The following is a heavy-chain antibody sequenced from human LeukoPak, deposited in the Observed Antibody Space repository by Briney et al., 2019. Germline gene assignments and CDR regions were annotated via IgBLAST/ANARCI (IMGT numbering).Heavy chain of an antibody. CDR1: GYTFTGYY. CDR2: INPNSGGT. CDR3: ARARRTIFGVVIIPFDY. D-gene: IGHD3-3*01. V-gene: IGHV1-2*06. Sequence: ASVKVSCKASGYTFTGYYMHWVRQAPGQGLEWMGRINPNSGGTNYAQKFQGRVSMTRDTSISTAYMELSRLRSDDTAVYYCARARRTIFGVVIIPFDYWGQGTLVTVSS. J-gene: IGHJ4*02.